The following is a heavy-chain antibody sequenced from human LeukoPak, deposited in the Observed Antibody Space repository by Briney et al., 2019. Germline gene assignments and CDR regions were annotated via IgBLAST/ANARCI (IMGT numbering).Heavy chain of an antibody. D-gene: IGHD2-15*01. CDR2: IYYSGST. Sequence: SETLSLTCTVSGGSISSYYWSWIRQPPGKGLEWIGYIYYSGSTNYNPSLKSRVTISVDTSKNQFSPKLSSVTAADTAVYYCARARRGSGGSCYFDYWGQGTLVTVSS. V-gene: IGHV4-59*01. CDR1: GGSISSYY. CDR3: ARARRGSGGSCYFDY. J-gene: IGHJ4*02.